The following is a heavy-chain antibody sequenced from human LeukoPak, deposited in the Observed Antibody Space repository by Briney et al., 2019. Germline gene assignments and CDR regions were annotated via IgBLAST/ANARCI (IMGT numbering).Heavy chain of an antibody. J-gene: IGHJ4*02. CDR2: ISSTSSYI. CDR3: ARSGDGYYYGSGSFY. Sequence: PGGSLRLSCAASGFILSNFSMNWVRQAPGKGLEWVSFISSTSSYIYYADSVKGRFTISRDNAKNSLSLQMHSLRAEDTAVYYCARSGDGYYYGSGSFYWGQGTLVTVSS. V-gene: IGHV3-21*01. D-gene: IGHD3-10*01. CDR1: GFILSNFS.